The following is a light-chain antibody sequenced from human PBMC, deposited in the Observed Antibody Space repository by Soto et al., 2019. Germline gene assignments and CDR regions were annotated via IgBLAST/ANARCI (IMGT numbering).Light chain of an antibody. CDR2: YTS. CDR1: QYVGTR. J-gene: IGKJ5*01. Sequence: EIVLTQSPGTLSSSPGETATLSCSASQYVGTRLAWYQHKPGQAPRLLIYYTSNRATGIPARFSGSGFGTDFTLTIRSLEPEDAAVYYCQQRSNWPPINCGQGTRREIK. V-gene: IGKV3-11*01. CDR3: QQRSNWPPIN.